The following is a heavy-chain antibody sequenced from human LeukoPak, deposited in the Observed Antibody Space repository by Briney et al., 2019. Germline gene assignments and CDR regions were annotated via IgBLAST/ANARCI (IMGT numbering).Heavy chain of an antibody. CDR2: INPGGNKK. CDR1: GLTFSSSW. D-gene: IGHD6-19*01. Sequence: PGGSLRLSCAVSGLTFSSSWMDWVRQAPGKGLEWVASINPGGNKKYSADSVKGRFTISRDNAENSLYLQMNSLRVEDTAFYYCARGGDSSAWYGRNYFDCWGQGTLVTVSS. CDR3: ARGGDSSAWYGRNYFDC. J-gene: IGHJ4*02. V-gene: IGHV3-7*01.